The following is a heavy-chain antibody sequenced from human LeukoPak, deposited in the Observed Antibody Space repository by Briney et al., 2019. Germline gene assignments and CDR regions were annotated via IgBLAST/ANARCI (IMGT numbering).Heavy chain of an antibody. CDR1: GYSFTSYW. D-gene: IGHD6-19*01. CDR3: ARQSGSGWYMNWFDP. V-gene: IGHV5-51*01. Sequence: GESLKISCKGSGYSFTSYWIGWVRQMPGKGLEWMGIIYPGDSDTRYSPSFQGQVTISADKSISTAYLQWSSLKAPDTAMYYCARQSGSGWYMNWFDPWGQGTLVTVSS. J-gene: IGHJ5*02. CDR2: IYPGDSDT.